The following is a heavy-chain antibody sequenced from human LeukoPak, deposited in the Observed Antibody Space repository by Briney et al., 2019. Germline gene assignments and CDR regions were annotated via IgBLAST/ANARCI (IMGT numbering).Heavy chain of an antibody. Sequence: GGSLRLSCAASGFTFDDYAMHWVRQAPGKGLEWVSGISWNSGSIGYADSVKGRFTISRDNAKNSLYLQMNSLRAEDTALYYCAKGRGSVRINAFDIWGQGTMVTVSS. D-gene: IGHD1-1*01. CDR1: GFTFDDYA. CDR3: AKGRGSVRINAFDI. J-gene: IGHJ3*02. V-gene: IGHV3-9*01. CDR2: ISWNSGSI.